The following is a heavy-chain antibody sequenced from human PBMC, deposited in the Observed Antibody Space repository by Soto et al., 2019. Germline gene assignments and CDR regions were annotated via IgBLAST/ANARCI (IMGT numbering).Heavy chain of an antibody. CDR1: GYTFTSYD. CDR2: MNPNSGNT. V-gene: IGHV1-8*01. CDR3: ARGGLYYYGSGSYGNWFDP. Sequence: ASVKVSCKASGYTFTSYDINWVRQATGQGLEWMGWMNPNSGNTGYAQKFQGRVTMTRNTSISTAYMELSSLRSEDTAVYYCARGGLYYYGSGSYGNWFDPWGQGTLVTVSS. J-gene: IGHJ5*02. D-gene: IGHD3-10*01.